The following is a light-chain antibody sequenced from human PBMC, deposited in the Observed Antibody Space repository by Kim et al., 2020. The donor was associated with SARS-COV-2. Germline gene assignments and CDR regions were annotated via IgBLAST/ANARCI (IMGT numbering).Light chain of an antibody. V-gene: IGKV1-5*03. J-gene: IGKJ1*01. Sequence: DIQMTQSPSTLSAFVGTRVTITCRASQSVDNWLAWYQQMPGKAPKLLIYQASKLASGVPSRFSGSGSGTTFTLTIYNLQPDDSAIYYCKQYETYWTSGSGPKVDIK. CDR1: QSVDNW. CDR3: KQYETYWT. CDR2: QAS.